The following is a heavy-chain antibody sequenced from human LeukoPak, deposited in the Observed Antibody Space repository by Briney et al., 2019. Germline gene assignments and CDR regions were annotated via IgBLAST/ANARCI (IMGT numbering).Heavy chain of an antibody. D-gene: IGHD6-13*01. CDR1: GYSFTSYW. V-gene: IGHV5-51*01. Sequence: GESLKISCKGSGYSFTSYWIGWVRQMPGKGLEWMGIFYPGDSDTRYSPSFQGQVTISADKSISTAYLQWSSLKASDTAMYYCATSAPEYSSSWLDAFDIWGQGTMVTVSS. J-gene: IGHJ3*02. CDR2: FYPGDSDT. CDR3: ATSAPEYSSSWLDAFDI.